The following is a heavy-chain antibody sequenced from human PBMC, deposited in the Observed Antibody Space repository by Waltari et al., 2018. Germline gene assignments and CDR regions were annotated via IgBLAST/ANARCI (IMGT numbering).Heavy chain of an antibody. CDR1: GYTFPSYA. CDR3: ARLASGYSSGSDWYFDL. V-gene: IGHV1-3*01. J-gene: IGHJ2*01. D-gene: IGHD6-19*01. CDR2: INAGNGNT. Sequence: QVQLVQSGAEVKKPGASVKVSCKASGYTFPSYAMHWVRQAPGQRLEWMGWINAGNGNTKYSQKFQGRVTITRDTSASTAYMELSSLRSEDTAVYYCARLASGYSSGSDWYFDLWGRGTLVTVSS.